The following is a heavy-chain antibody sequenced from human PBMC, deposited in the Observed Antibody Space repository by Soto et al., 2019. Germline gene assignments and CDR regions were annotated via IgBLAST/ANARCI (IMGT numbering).Heavy chain of an antibody. J-gene: IGHJ5*02. CDR2: IYYSGST. CDR3: ARPITILGGWFDP. CDR1: GGSISSYY. V-gene: IGHV4-59*08. Sequence: SETLSLSCTVCGGSISSYYWSWIRQPPGKGLEWIGYIYYSGSTNYNPSLKSRVTISVDTSKNQFSLKLSSVTAADTAVYYCARPITILGGWFDPWGQGTLVTVSS. D-gene: IGHD3-3*01.